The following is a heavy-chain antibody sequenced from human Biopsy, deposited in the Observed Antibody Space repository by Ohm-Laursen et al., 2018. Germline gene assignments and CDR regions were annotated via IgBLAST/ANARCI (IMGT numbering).Heavy chain of an antibody. Sequence: GASVKVSCKPSGYTFTAFSVHWLRQAPGQGLEWMGWINPKSGGTDYPQNFQGRVSMTRDTSISTAYMDLSRLRSDDTAVYYCARGRRHCSGTCSRWYFDLWGRGTLVTVSS. CDR1: GYTFTAFS. D-gene: IGHD2-2*01. CDR2: INPKSGGT. V-gene: IGHV1-2*02. J-gene: IGHJ2*01. CDR3: ARGRRHCSGTCSRWYFDL.